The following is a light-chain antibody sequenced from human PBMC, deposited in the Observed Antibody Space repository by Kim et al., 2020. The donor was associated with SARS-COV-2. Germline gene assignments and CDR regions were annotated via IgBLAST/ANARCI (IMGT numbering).Light chain of an antibody. J-gene: IGLJ3*02. CDR3: QTWGTGIRV. V-gene: IGLV4-69*01. CDR2: LNSDGSH. Sequence: ASVKLTCPLSSGHSSYAIAWHQQQPEKGPRYLMKLNSDGSHSKGDGIPDRFSGSSSGAERYLTISSLQSEDEADYYCQTWGTGIRVFGGGTQLSVL. CDR1: SGHSSYA.